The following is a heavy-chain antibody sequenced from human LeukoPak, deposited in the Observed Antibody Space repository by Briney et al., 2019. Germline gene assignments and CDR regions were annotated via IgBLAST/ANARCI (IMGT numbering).Heavy chain of an antibody. Sequence: GGSLRLSCAASGFTVSTNYMNWVRQAPGKGLEWVSIIYSGRDTYYVDSVKGRFTISRDNSKNTLYLQMNSLRAEDTAVYYCTRGPGSTWYSDYWGQGTLVTVSS. J-gene: IGHJ4*02. CDR2: IYSGRDT. CDR1: GFTVSTNY. D-gene: IGHD6-13*01. V-gene: IGHV3-66*02. CDR3: TRGPGSTWYSDY.